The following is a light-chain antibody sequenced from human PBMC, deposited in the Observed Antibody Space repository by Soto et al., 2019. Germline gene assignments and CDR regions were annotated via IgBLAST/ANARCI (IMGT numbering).Light chain of an antibody. J-gene: IGLJ2*01. CDR1: SSDVGGYNY. CDR3: CSYAGSYTL. V-gene: IGLV2-11*01. CDR2: DVS. Sequence: QSALTQPRSVSGSPGQSVTISCTGTSSDVGGYNYVSWYQQHPGKAPKLMIYDVSKRPSGVPDRCSGSKSGNTASLTISGLQAEDEADYYCCSYAGSYTLFGGGTQLTVL.